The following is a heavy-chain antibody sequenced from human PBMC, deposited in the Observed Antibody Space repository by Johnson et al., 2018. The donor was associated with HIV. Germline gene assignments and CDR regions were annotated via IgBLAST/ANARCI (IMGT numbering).Heavy chain of an antibody. CDR1: GFTFSSYG. Sequence: QVQLVESGGGVVQPGGSLRLSCAASGFTFSSYGMHWVRQAPGKGLEWVAFIHYDGSNKYYVDSVKGRFTISRDNAKNSLYLQMNSLRAEDTAVYYCARVRSALRLAFDIWGQGTMVTVSS. D-gene: IGHD3-10*01. CDR3: ARVRSALRLAFDI. J-gene: IGHJ3*02. CDR2: IHYDGSNK. V-gene: IGHV3-30*02.